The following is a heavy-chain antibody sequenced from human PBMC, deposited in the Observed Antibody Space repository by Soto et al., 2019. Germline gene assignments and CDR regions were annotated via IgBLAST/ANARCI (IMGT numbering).Heavy chain of an antibody. D-gene: IGHD3-10*01. CDR2: IYYSGST. J-gene: IGHJ6*02. V-gene: IGHV4-61*01. CDR3: ARVSRGSNYYYGMDV. Sequence: SETLSLTSTVSGGSVSSGSYYWSWIRQPPGKVLEWIGYIYYSGSTNYNPSLKSRVTISVDTSKNQFSLNLISVTAADTAVYYCARVSRGSNYYYGMDVWGQGTTVTVSS. CDR1: GGSVSSGSYY.